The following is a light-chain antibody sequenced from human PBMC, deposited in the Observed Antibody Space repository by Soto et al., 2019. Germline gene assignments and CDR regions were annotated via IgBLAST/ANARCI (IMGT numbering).Light chain of an antibody. CDR3: QQLNNYPRT. J-gene: IGKJ3*01. Sequence: DIQMTQAPSTRSASVGXXXXXXGRASQSISSWLAWYQQKPGKAPKLLIYAASTLQSGVPSRFSGSGSGTDFTLTINSLQPEDFAAYFCQQLNNYPRTFGPGTKVDIK. V-gene: IGKV1-5*01. CDR2: AAS. CDR1: QSISSW.